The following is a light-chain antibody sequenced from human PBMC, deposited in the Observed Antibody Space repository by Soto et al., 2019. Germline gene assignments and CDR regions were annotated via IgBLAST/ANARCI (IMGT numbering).Light chain of an antibody. V-gene: IGKV3-11*01. Sequence: IVLTQAPATLPLSPGERATLPCRASQSVRRYLAWYQQKPGQAPRLLIYDASTRATGIPARFSGSGSGTDFTLTITSLEPEDFAVYYCQQRNNWPPITFGQGTRLEIK. CDR2: DAS. J-gene: IGKJ5*01. CDR3: QQRNNWPPIT. CDR1: QSVRRY.